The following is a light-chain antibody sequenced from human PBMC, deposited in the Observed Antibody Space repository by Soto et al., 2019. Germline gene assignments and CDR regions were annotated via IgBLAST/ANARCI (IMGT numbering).Light chain of an antibody. CDR2: DAS. CDR1: QSISDY. V-gene: IGKV1-33*01. CDR3: QQYENLPT. J-gene: IGKJ5*01. Sequence: DIQMTQSPSTLSASVGDRVIITCRASQSISDYLAWYQQKPGKAPKLLIYDASNLEAGVPSRFRGSGSGTDFTFTISRLQPEDIATYYCQQYENLPTFGQGTRLEIK.